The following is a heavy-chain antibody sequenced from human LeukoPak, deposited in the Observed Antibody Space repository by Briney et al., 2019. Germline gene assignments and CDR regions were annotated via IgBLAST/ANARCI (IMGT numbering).Heavy chain of an antibody. D-gene: IGHD3-10*01. Sequence: GGSLRLSCAASGFTFSSYAMGWVRQARGKWLEWVLAVSGGNDNTHYADSVKGRFTIYRDNSKYTLYLQMNSLRAEDTALYYCAKVAYYYGSGSYFQAYFDYWGQGTLVTVSS. V-gene: IGHV3-23*01. J-gene: IGHJ4*02. CDR3: AKVAYYYGSGSYFQAYFDY. CDR1: GFTFSSYA. CDR2: VSGGNDNT.